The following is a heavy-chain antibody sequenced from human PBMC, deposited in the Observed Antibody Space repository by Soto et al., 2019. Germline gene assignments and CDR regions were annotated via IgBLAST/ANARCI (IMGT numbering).Heavy chain of an antibody. J-gene: IGHJ3*01. CDR3: ARGASSDWQVAFDF. CDR1: GGSFSGYF. D-gene: IGHD6-19*01. CDR2: VNHNGRN. V-gene: IGHV4-34*01. Sequence: PSETLSLTCAVYGGSFSGYFWNWIRQTPGKGLEWIGKVNHNGRNNYNPSLKSRVTISLDMSKNQISLKLTSVTAADTAVYYCARGASSDWQVAFDFWGQGTMVTVSS.